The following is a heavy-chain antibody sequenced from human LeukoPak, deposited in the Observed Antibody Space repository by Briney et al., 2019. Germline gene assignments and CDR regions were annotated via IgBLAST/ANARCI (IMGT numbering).Heavy chain of an antibody. V-gene: IGHV4-59*08. CDR2: IYYSGST. CDR3: ARLGYCSGGSCPWYYYGMDV. D-gene: IGHD2-15*01. J-gene: IGHJ6*02. CDR1: GGSMSSYY. Sequence: SETLSLTCTVSGGSMSSYYWSWIRQPPGKGLEWIGYIYYSGSTNYNPSLKSRVTISVDTSKNQFSLKLSSVTAADTAVYYCARLGYCSGGSCPWYYYGMDVWGQGTTVTVSS.